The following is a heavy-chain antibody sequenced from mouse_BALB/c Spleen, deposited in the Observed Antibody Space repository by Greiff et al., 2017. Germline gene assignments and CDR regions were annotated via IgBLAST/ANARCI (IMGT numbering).Heavy chain of an antibody. J-gene: IGHJ2*01. CDR3: ARSGYYGSSYLDY. CDR2: IYPGDGDT. Sequence: VKLMESGAELARPGASVKLSCKASGYTFTSYWMQWVKQRPGQGLEWIGAIYPGDGDTRYTQKFKGKATLTADKSSSTAYMQLSSLASEDSAVYYCARSGYYGSSYLDYWGQGTTLTVSS. CDR1: GYTFTSYW. V-gene: IGHV1-87*01. D-gene: IGHD1-1*01.